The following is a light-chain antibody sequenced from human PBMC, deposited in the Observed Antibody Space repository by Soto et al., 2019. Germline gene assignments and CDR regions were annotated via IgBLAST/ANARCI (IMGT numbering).Light chain of an antibody. CDR3: SAYTTSIALYV. CDR2: DVR. Sequence: QSVLTQPASVSGSPGQSITISCTETSSDVAEYKYVSWYQQHPGRAPKLIIYDVRNRPSGVSNRFSGSKSGSTASLTISGLQAEDEADYYCSAYTTSIALYVFGAGTKVTVL. J-gene: IGLJ1*01. V-gene: IGLV2-14*03. CDR1: SSDVAEYKY.